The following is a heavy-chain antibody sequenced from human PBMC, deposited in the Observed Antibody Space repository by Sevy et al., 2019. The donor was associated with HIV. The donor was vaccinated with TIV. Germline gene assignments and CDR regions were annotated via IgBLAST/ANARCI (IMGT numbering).Heavy chain of an antibody. CDR2: ICSSSSTI. D-gene: IGHD6-13*01. V-gene: IGHV3-48*01. CDR3: ARDRAGTKGVYYYYYGMDV. J-gene: IGHJ6*02. Sequence: AGSLRLSCTASGFTFSSYSMNWVRQAPGKGLEWVSYICSSSSTIYYADSVKGRFTISRDNAKNSLYLQMNSLRAEDTAAYYCARDRAGTKGVYYYYYGMDVWGQGTTVTVSS. CDR1: GFTFSSYS.